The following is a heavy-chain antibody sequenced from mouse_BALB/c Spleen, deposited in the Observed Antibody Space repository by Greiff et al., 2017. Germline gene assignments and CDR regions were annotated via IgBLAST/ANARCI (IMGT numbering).Heavy chain of an antibody. CDR2: ISSGGST. D-gene: IGHD1-1*01. J-gene: IGHJ3*01. V-gene: IGHV5-6-5*01. Sequence: EVQGVESGGGLVKPGGSLKLSCAASGFTFSSYAMSWVRQTPEKRLEWVASISSGGSTYYPDSVKGRFTISRDNARNILYLQMSSLRSEDTAMYYCAREVSYYYGSSYSWFAYWGQGTLVTVSA. CDR1: GFTFSSYA. CDR3: AREVSYYYGSSYSWFAY.